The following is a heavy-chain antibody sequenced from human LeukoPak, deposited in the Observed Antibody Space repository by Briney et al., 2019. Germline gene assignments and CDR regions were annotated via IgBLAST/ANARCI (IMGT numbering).Heavy chain of an antibody. CDR2: INHSGST. Sequence: SETLSLTCAVYGGSFSGYYWSWIRQPPGKGLEWIGEINHSGSTNYNPSLKSRVTTSVDTSKNQFSLKLSSVTAADTAVYYCAREVIAIIGFDYWGQGTLVTVSS. CDR1: GGSFSGYY. J-gene: IGHJ4*02. V-gene: IGHV4-34*01. CDR3: AREVIAIIGFDY. D-gene: IGHD2-21*01.